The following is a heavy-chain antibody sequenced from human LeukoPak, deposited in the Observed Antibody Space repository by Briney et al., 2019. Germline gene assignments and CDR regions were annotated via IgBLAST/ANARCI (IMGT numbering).Heavy chain of an antibody. CDR2: IYSGGST. J-gene: IGHJ3*02. Sequence: GGSLRLSCAASGFTVSSNYMSWVRQAPGKGLEWVSVIYSGGSTYFADSVKGRFTISRHNSKNTLYLQINSLRAEDTAVYYCARAGPYDAFDIWGQGTMVTVSS. D-gene: IGHD1-14*01. CDR1: GFTVSSNY. V-gene: IGHV3-53*04. CDR3: ARAGPYDAFDI.